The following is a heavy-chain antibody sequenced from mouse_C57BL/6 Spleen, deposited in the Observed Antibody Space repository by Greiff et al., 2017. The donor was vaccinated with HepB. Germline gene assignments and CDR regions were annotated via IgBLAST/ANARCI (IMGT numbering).Heavy chain of an antibody. V-gene: IGHV1-80*01. CDR1: GYAFRSYW. CDR3: ARNLLDY. Sequence: QVQLQQSGAELVKPGASVKISCKASGYAFRSYWMNWVTQRPGKGLEWIGQIYPGDGDTNYNGKLKGKATLTADKSSSTAYMQLSSLTSEDSAVYFCARNLLDYWGQGTTLTVSS. D-gene: IGHD5-1*01. CDR2: IYPGDGDT. J-gene: IGHJ2*01.